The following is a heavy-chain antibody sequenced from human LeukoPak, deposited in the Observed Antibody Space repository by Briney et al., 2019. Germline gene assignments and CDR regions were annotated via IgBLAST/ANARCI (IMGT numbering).Heavy chain of an antibody. CDR3: AKIPLAAAGTPAFDI. D-gene: IGHD6-13*01. CDR2: ISWNSGSI. J-gene: IGHJ3*02. Sequence: GGSLRLSCAASGFTFDDYAMHWGRQAPGKGLEWVSGISWNSGSIGYADSVKGRFTISRDNAKNSLYLQMNSLRAEDTALYYCAKIPLAAAGTPAFDIWGQGTMVTVSS. CDR1: GFTFDDYA. V-gene: IGHV3-9*01.